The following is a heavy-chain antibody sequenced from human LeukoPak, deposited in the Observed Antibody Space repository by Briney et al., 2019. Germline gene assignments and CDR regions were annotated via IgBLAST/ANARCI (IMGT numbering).Heavy chain of an antibody. CDR2: MSYDGSKK. CDR3: AKDRSQNILTGFFVDY. V-gene: IGHV3-30*18. D-gene: IGHD3-9*01. CDR1: GFTFSRYG. J-gene: IGHJ4*02. Sequence: PGGSLRLSCAASGFTFSRYGMNWVRQAPGKGLEWVAAMSYDGSKKYYAYSVKGRFTISRDTSDNTVFLQMNSLSAEDTAVYYCAKDRSQNILTGFFVDYWGQGTLVTVSS.